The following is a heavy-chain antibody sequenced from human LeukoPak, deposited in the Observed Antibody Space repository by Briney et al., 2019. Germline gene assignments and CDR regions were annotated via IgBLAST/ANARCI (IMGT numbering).Heavy chain of an antibody. D-gene: IGHD2-2*01. J-gene: IGHJ4*02. V-gene: IGHV3-23*01. CDR2: ISFSGTTT. CDR1: GFTVSSNY. CDR3: ARDPTELQLLSYYFDY. Sequence: SGGSLRLSCAASGFTVSSNYMSWVRQAPGKGLEWVSSISFSGTTTYYADSVKGRFTVSRDNSKNTLYLQMDGLRAEDTAVYYCARDPTELQLLSYYFDYWGQGTLVAVFS.